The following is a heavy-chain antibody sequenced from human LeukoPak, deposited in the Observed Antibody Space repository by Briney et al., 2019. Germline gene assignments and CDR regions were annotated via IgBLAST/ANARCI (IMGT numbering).Heavy chain of an antibody. V-gene: IGHV3-21*01. D-gene: IGHD1-1*01. Sequence: GGSLRLPCAASGFTFSSYSMNGVRQAPGKGLEWVSSISSSSSNIYYADSVKGRFTISRDNAKNSLYLQMNSLRVEDTAVYYCARCTTGRTFGSLREIKRSREIDYWGQGTLVTVSS. CDR2: ISSSSSNI. CDR3: ARCTTGRTFGSLREIKRSREIDY. CDR1: GFTFSSYS. J-gene: IGHJ4*02.